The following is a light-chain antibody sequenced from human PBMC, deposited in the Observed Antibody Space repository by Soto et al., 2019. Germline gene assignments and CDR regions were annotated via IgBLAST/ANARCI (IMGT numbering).Light chain of an antibody. CDR2: DVT. CDR3: CSYAGSYTWV. CDR1: SSDVGGYNY. J-gene: IGLJ3*02. Sequence: QSALTQPRSVSGSPGQSVTISCTGTSSDVGGYNYVSWYQQHPGKAPKLMIYDVTERSSGVPDRFSGAKSGNTASLTISGLQAEDEADYYCCSYAGSYTWVFGGGTKVNVL. V-gene: IGLV2-11*01.